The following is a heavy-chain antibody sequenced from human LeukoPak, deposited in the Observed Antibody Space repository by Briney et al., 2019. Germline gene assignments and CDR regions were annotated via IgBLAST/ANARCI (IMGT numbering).Heavy chain of an antibody. CDR2: IRYDGSNK. V-gene: IGHV3-30*02. D-gene: IGHD4-17*01. CDR3: AKDRTVTTPFDY. Sequence: GGSLRLSCAASGFTFSSYGMHWVRQAPGKGLEWVAFIRYDGSNKYYADSVKGRFTISRDNSKNTLYLQMNSLRAEDTAVYYCAKDRTVTTPFDYWGQGTLVTVSS. J-gene: IGHJ4*01. CDR1: GFTFSSYG.